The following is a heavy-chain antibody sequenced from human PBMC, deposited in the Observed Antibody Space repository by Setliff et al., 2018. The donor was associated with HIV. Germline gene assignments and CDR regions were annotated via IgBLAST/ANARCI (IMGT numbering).Heavy chain of an antibody. Sequence: GASVKVSCKASGGTFSSYGISWVRQAPGQGLEWMGGIIPIFGTTNYAQKFQGRVTITTDESTTTAYMELSSLRSEDTALYYCARDKPPDQPLRYFDYWGQGTLVTVSS. CDR2: IIPIFGTT. J-gene: IGHJ4*02. V-gene: IGHV1-69*05. CDR3: ARDKPPDQPLRYFDY. CDR1: GGTFSSYG. D-gene: IGHD2-2*01.